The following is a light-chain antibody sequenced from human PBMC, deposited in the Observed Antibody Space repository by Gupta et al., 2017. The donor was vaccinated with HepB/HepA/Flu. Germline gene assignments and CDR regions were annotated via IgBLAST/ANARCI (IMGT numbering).Light chain of an antibody. V-gene: IGLV1-44*01. J-gene: IGLJ2*01. CDR3: SLWDTSLHVV. CDR1: SSNIGTNT. Sequence: SVLRQPPSASGTPGQRVTISCSGTSSNIGTNTVNWYQQFPGSAPRLLIYLNNQRPSGVSDRCSGSKSGTSASLAISRLQSEDEAIYFCSLWDTSLHVVFGGGTKLTVL. CDR2: LNN.